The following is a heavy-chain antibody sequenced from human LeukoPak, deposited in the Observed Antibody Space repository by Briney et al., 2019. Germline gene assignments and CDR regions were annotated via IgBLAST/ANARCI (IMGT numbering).Heavy chain of an antibody. J-gene: IGHJ4*02. Sequence: PSETPSLTCTVSGGSISSGGYYWSWIRQHPGKGLEWIGYIYYSGSTYYNPSLKSRVTISVDTSKNQFSLKLSSVTAADTAVYYCARDRADYGDSYYFDYWGQGTLVTVSS. D-gene: IGHD4-17*01. CDR3: ARDRADYGDSYYFDY. V-gene: IGHV4-31*03. CDR1: GGSISSGGYY. CDR2: IYYSGST.